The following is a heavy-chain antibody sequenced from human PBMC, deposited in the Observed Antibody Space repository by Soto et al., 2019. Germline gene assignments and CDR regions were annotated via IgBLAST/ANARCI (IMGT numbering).Heavy chain of an antibody. D-gene: IGHD5-12*01. CDR3: ARHENLHGGYED. CDR2: IYNSGNT. CDR1: GGSISSYY. J-gene: IGHJ4*02. V-gene: IGHV4-59*08. Sequence: SETLSLTCTVSGGSISSYYWNWIRQPPGKGLEWIGYIYNSGNTNYNPSLRSRVTISVDTSKNQFSLKLSSVTAADTAVYYWARHENLHGGYEDWGQGTLVTGSS.